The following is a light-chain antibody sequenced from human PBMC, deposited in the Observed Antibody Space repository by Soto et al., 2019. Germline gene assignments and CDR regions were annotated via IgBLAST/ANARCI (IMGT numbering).Light chain of an antibody. V-gene: IGKV3-15*01. CDR2: GAS. J-gene: IGKJ4*01. CDR3: QQYIRWPLT. CDR1: QSVSTY. Sequence: EIVLTQSPATLSLSPGERATLSCRASQSVSTYLAWYQQKPGRAPRLLIYGASTRATGTPARFSGSGSGTEFTLTISSLQSEDFAVYYCQQYIRWPLTFGGGTKVDIK.